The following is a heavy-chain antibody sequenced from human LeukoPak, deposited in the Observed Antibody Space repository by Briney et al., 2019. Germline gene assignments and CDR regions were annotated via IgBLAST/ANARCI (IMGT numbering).Heavy chain of an antibody. D-gene: IGHD6-19*01. Sequence: ASVKVSCKASGYTFTGYYMHWVRQAPGQGLEWMGWINPNSGGTNYAPKFQGRVTMTRDTSISTVYMELSRLTSDDTALYYCARVRPYSSGWNFDYWGRGTLVTVSS. CDR1: GYTFTGYY. J-gene: IGHJ4*02. CDR3: ARVRPYSSGWNFDY. V-gene: IGHV1-2*02. CDR2: INPNSGGT.